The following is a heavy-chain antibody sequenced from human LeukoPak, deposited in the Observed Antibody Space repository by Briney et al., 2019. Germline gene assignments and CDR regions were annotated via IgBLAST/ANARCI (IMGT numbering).Heavy chain of an antibody. D-gene: IGHD3-22*01. J-gene: IGHJ3*02. Sequence: GGSLRLSCAASGFTFSSYSMNWVRQAPGKGLEWVSYISSSSSTIYYADSVKGRFTISRDNAKNSLYLQMISLRAEDTAVYYCAREGTYYYDSSGYGSDAFDIWGQGTMVTVSS. CDR2: ISSSSSTI. CDR1: GFTFSSYS. V-gene: IGHV3-48*01. CDR3: AREGTYYYDSSGYGSDAFDI.